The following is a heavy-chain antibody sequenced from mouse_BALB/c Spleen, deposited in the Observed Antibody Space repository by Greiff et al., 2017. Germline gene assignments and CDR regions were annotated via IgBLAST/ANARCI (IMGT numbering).Heavy chain of an antibody. Sequence: EVKLQQSGPGLVKPSQSLSLTCTVTGYSITSDYAWNWIRQFPGNKLEWMGYISYSGSTSYNPSLKSRISITRDTSKNQFFLQLNSVTTEDTATYYCARWGLYYFDYWGQGTTLTVSS. CDR1: GYSITSDYA. CDR3: ARWGLYYFDY. D-gene: IGHD3-3*01. J-gene: IGHJ2*01. V-gene: IGHV3-2*02. CDR2: ISYSGST.